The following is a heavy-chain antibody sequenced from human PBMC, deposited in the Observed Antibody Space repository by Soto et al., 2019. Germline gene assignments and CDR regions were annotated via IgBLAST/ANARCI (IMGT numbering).Heavy chain of an antibody. V-gene: IGHV4-30-2*01. Sequence: QLQLQESGSGLVKPSQTLSLTCAVSGGSISSGGDSWSWIRQPPGKGLEWIGYIDHSGRTYYNPSLKCRVTISVDRSKNQFSMKLSYVTAADTAVYYCARTPTPWGQGTLVTVSS. CDR2: IDHSGRT. CDR3: ARTPTP. D-gene: IGHD1-26*01. CDR1: GGSISSGGDS. J-gene: IGHJ5*02.